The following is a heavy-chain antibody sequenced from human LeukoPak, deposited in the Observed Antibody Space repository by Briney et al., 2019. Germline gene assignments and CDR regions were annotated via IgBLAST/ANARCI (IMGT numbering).Heavy chain of an antibody. J-gene: IGHJ4*02. CDR3: AKITMIVVVITKDLNSFDY. V-gene: IGHV3-23*01. Sequence: GGSLRLSCAASGFTFSSYAMSWVRQAPGKGLDWVSAISGSGGSTYYADSVKGRFTISRDNSKNTLYLQMNSLRAEDTAVYYCAKITMIVVVITKDLNSFDYWGQGTLVTVSS. D-gene: IGHD3-22*01. CDR1: GFTFSSYA. CDR2: ISGSGGST.